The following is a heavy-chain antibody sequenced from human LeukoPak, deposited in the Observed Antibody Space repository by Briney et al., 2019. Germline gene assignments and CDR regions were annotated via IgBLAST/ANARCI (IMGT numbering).Heavy chain of an antibody. D-gene: IGHD2-2*01. CDR2: IYTSGST. CDR3: ARDGGYCSSTSCYFLDWFDP. Sequence: SETLSLTCTVSGGSISSGSYYWSWIRQPAGKGLEWIGRIYTSGSTNYNPSLKSRVTISVDTSKNQFSLKLSSVTAADTAVYYCARDGGYCSSTSCYFLDWFDPWGQGTLVTASS. V-gene: IGHV4-61*02. J-gene: IGHJ5*02. CDR1: GGSISSGSYY.